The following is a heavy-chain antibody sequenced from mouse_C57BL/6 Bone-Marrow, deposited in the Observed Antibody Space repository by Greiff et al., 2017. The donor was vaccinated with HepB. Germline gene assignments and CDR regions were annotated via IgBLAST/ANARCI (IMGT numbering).Heavy chain of an antibody. J-gene: IGHJ4*01. Sequence: DVKLVESGGGLVKPGGSLKLSCEASGFTFSSYAMSWVRQTPEKRLEWVATISDGGSYTYYPDNVKGRFTISGDNAKNNLYLQMSHLKSEDTAMYYGARDKGGYAMDYWGQGTSVTVSS. CDR3: ARDKGGYAMDY. CDR1: GFTFSSYA. CDR2: ISDGGSYT. V-gene: IGHV5-4*01.